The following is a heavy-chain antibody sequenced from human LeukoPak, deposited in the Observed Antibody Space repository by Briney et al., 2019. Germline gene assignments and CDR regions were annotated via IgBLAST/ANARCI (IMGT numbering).Heavy chain of an antibody. J-gene: IGHJ3*02. CDR3: ARDAGIQLWPDDAFDI. Sequence: PGGSLRLSCAASGFTFSNYAMHWVRQAPGKGLEWVANIKQDGSEKYYVDSVKGRFTISRDNAKNSLYLQMNSLRAEDTAVYYCARDAGIQLWPDDAFDIWGQGTMVTVSS. D-gene: IGHD5-18*01. CDR1: GFTFSNYA. CDR2: IKQDGSEK. V-gene: IGHV3-7*01.